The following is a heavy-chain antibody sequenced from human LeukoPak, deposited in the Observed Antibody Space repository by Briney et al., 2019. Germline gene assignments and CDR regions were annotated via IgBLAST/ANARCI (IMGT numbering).Heavy chain of an antibody. D-gene: IGHD3-22*01. J-gene: IGHJ4*01. CDR1: GFTFSTYE. CDR2: ISGSGSTI. Sequence: GGSLRLSCAASGFTFSTYEMNWVRQAPGKGLEWVSYISGSGSTIYYADSVKGRFTISRDNAENSLYLQMNSLRAEDTAIYYCVVITWDYWGQGTLVTVSS. CDR3: VVITWDY. V-gene: IGHV3-48*03.